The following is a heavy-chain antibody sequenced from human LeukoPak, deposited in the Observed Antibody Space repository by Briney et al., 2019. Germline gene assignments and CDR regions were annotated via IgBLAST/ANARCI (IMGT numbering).Heavy chain of an antibody. D-gene: IGHD5-24*01. Sequence: SETLSLTCTVSGGSMSSYYWSWIRQPPGKGLEWIGYIYYSGSTKYNPSLKGRVTISVDTSKNKFSLQLRSVTAASTAVYYCARGARAGYNLEPFDYWGQGTLVTVSS. V-gene: IGHV4-59*12. J-gene: IGHJ4*02. CDR3: ARGARAGYNLEPFDY. CDR1: GGSMSSYY. CDR2: IYYSGST.